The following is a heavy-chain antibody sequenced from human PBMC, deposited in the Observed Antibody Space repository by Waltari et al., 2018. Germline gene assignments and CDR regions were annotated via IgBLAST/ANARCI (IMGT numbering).Heavy chain of an antibody. J-gene: IGHJ4*02. CDR1: GGSISSYY. CDR2: IYTSGST. Sequence: QVQLQESGPGLVKPSETLSLTCTVSGGSISSYYWSWIRQPAGKGLEWIGRIYTSGSTTHNPALKSRCAMSVDTSKNQFSLKLSSVTAADTAVYYCARDVTIFGVVRGYFDYWGQGTLVTVSS. CDR3: ARDVTIFGVVRGYFDY. D-gene: IGHD3-3*01. V-gene: IGHV4-4*07.